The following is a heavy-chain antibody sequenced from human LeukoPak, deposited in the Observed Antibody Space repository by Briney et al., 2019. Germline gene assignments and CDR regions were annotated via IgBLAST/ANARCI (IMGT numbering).Heavy chain of an antibody. CDR3: ARGLIPHAFDI. J-gene: IGHJ3*02. V-gene: IGHV4-34*01. CDR2: INHSGSI. CDR1: GGSFSGYY. D-gene: IGHD2-21*01. Sequence: SETLSLTCAVYGGSFSGYYWSWIRQPPGKGLEWIGEINHSGSINYNPSLKSRVTISVDTSKNQFSLKLSSVTAADTAVYYCARGLIPHAFDIWGQGTMVTVSS.